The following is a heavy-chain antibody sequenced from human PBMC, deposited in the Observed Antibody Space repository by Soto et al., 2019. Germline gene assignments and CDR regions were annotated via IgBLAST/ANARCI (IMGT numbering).Heavy chain of an antibody. Sequence: LSLTCAVSGRYIVSGGYSWSWTRQPPGKGLEWIGTAYPRGSTYYDPSLKSRVTISLDLSKNQFSLNLNSVTAADTAVYYCARVAGSGWYDAWGQGTLVTVS. J-gene: IGHJ5*02. CDR1: GRYIVSGGYS. D-gene: IGHD6-19*01. CDR3: ARVAGSGWYDA. V-gene: IGHV4-30-2*01. CDR2: AYPRGST.